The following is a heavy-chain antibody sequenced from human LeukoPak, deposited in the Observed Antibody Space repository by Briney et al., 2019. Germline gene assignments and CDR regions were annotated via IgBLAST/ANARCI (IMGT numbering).Heavy chain of an antibody. Sequence: GWSLRLSCAASGFTFSSYGMHWVRQAPGKGLEWVAIISYDGSNKYYADSMQGRFTISRDNSKNTLYLQMNSLRAEDTAVYYCAKDLGGGSGCYDLWGRGTLVTVSS. CDR3: AKDLGGGSGCYDL. J-gene: IGHJ2*01. V-gene: IGHV3-30*18. CDR1: GFTFSSYG. CDR2: ISYDGSNK. D-gene: IGHD6-19*01.